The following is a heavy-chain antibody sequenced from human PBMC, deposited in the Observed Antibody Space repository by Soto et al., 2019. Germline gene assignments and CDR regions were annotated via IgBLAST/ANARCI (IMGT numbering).Heavy chain of an antibody. V-gene: IGHV3-74*01. CDR2: INTDGSTR. Sequence: VQLVESGGGLVQPGGSLRLSCAASGFTFSSYWMHWVRQAPGEGLVWVSRINTDGSTRSYADSVKGRFTISRDNAKNTLFLQMNSLRPEDTAVYSCARVAYGAYHFDYWGQGTLVT. J-gene: IGHJ4*02. CDR3: ARVAYGAYHFDY. D-gene: IGHD2-21*01. CDR1: GFTFSSYW.